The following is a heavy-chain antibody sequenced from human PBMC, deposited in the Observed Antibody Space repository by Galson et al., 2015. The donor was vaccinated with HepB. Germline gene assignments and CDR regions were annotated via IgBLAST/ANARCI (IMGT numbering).Heavy chain of an antibody. V-gene: IGHV1-24*01. CDR2: LVPENGDT. J-gene: IGHJ3*01. CDR3: ATYLGSTGFVF. D-gene: IGHD3-9*01. Sequence: SVKVSCKVSGYNLIELSIHWVRQAPGKGLEWMGNLVPENGDTLLAQKFEGRVRMTEDTSSDTTYMELSSLRSEDTGVYFCATYLGSTGFVFWGQGTMVTVSS. CDR1: GYNLIELS.